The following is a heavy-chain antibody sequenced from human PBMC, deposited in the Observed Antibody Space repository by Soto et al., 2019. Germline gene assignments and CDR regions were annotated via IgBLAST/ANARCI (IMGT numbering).Heavy chain of an antibody. D-gene: IGHD3-10*01. V-gene: IGHV1-69*02. CDR3: ARARSVRGAAGWFDP. CDR1: GGTFSSYT. CDR2: IIPILGIA. J-gene: IGHJ5*02. Sequence: QVQLVQSGAEVKKPGSSVKVSCKASGGTFSSYTISWVRQAPGQGLEWMGRIIPILGIANYAQKFQGRVTIHADKSPSTADMERRSLRSEDTAVYYCARARSVRGAAGWFDPWGQGTLVTVSS.